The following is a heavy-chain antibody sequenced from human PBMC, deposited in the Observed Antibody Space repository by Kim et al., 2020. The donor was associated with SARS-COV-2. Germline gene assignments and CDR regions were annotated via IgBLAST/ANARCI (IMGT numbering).Heavy chain of an antibody. J-gene: IGHJ5*02. Sequence: RYSPSLKGRLTITKDTSKNQVVLTMTNMDPVDTATYYCARRSSWNGWFDPWGQGTLVTVSS. D-gene: IGHD6-13*01. CDR3: ARRSSWNGWFDP. V-gene: IGHV2-5*01.